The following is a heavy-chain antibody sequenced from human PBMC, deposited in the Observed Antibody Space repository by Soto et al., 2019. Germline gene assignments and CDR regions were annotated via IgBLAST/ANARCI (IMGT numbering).Heavy chain of an antibody. J-gene: IGHJ6*02. CDR2: INSDGSHT. CDR3: AGAMAGLAV. V-gene: IGHV3-74*01. CDR1: GLSFNIYW. Sequence: DVQLVESGGGVVQPGGSLRLSCAASGLSFNIYWMHWVRQVPGKGLVWLARINSDGSHTIYVDSVKGRFTISRDNAKNTVYLQMDSQRDEDTGVYYCAGAMAGLAVWGQGTTVTVSS.